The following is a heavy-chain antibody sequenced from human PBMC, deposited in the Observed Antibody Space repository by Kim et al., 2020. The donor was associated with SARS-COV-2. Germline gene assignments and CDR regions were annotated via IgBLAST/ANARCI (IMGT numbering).Heavy chain of an antibody. CDR2: IYYSGST. CDR1: GGSISSYY. V-gene: IGHV4-59*01. Sequence: SETLSLTCTVSGGSISSYYWSWIRQPPGKGLEWIGYIYYSGSTNYNPSLKSRVTISVDTSKNQFSLKLSSVTAADTAVYYCARVGVGIYSSGWSPLFDYWGQGTLVTVSS. J-gene: IGHJ4*02. CDR3: ARVGVGIYSSGWSPLFDY. D-gene: IGHD6-19*01.